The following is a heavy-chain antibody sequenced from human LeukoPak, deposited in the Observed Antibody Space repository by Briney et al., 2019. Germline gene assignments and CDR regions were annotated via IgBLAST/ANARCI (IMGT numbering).Heavy chain of an antibody. CDR2: ISSSSSYI. CDR3: ASPIVGATDFDY. V-gene: IGHV3-21*01. D-gene: IGHD1-26*01. CDR1: GFTFSSYS. J-gene: IGHJ4*02. Sequence: GGSLRLSCAASGFTFSSYSMNWVRRAPGKGLEWVSSISSSSSYIYYADSVKGRFTISRDNAKNSLYLQMNSLRVEDTAVYYCASPIVGATDFDYWGQGTLVTVSS.